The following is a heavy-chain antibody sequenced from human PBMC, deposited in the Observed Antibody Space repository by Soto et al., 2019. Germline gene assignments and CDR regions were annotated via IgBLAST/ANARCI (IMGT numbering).Heavy chain of an antibody. Sequence: GASVKVSCKASGYTFTGYGISWVRQAPGQGLEWMGWISAYNGNTNYAQKLQGRVTMTTDTSTSTAYMELRSLRSDDTAVYYCASSIRGVTLGTWGQGTLVTVSS. D-gene: IGHD3-10*01. V-gene: IGHV1-18*04. J-gene: IGHJ5*02. CDR3: ASSIRGVTLGT. CDR1: GYTFTGYG. CDR2: ISAYNGNT.